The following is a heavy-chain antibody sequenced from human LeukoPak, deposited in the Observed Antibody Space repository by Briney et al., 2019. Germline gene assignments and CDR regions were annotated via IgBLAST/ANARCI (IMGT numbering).Heavy chain of an antibody. Sequence: ASVKDSPEDPRYTFNVDYICWGRPAPGQGLEWMGWINPNSGATNYAQKFQGRVTMTRDTSISAAYMELSGLTSDDTAVYYCASAGLTNDWGERRPVTVSS. CDR3: ASAGLTND. CDR2: INPNSGAT. V-gene: IGHV1-2*02. D-gene: IGHD1-1*01. CDR1: RYTFNVDY. J-gene: IGHJ4*02.